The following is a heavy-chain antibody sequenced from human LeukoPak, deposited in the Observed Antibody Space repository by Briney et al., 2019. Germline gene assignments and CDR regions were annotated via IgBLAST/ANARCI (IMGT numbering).Heavy chain of an antibody. Sequence: HPGGSLRLSCAASGFTFSTYWMSWVRQAPGKGLEWVANIKQDGSEKDYVDSVEGRFTISRDNAKNSLFLQMNSLRAEDTAMYYCARVRGGYYFDYWGQGSLVTVSS. J-gene: IGHJ4*02. CDR1: GFTFSTYW. CDR2: IKQDGSEK. D-gene: IGHD3-16*01. V-gene: IGHV3-7*01. CDR3: ARVRGGYYFDY.